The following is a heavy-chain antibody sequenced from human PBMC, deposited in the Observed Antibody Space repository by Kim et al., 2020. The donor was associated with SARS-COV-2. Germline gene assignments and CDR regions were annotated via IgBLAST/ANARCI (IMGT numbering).Heavy chain of an antibody. CDR3: ALMRYCSGGSCYLPDY. D-gene: IGHD2-15*01. J-gene: IGHJ4*02. CDR2: VSAYNGNT. CDR1: GYTFTSYG. V-gene: IGHV1-18*01. Sequence: ASVKVSCKASGYTFTSYGISWVRQAPGQGLEWMGWVSAYNGNTNYAQKLQGRVTMTTDTSTSTAYMELRSLRSDDTAVYYCALMRYCSGGSCYLPDYWGQGTLVTVSS.